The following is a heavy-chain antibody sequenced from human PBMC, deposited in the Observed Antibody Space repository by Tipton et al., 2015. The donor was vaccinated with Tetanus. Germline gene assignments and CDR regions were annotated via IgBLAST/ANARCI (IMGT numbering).Heavy chain of an antibody. CDR1: GRSISRSSYF. CDR2: IYYSGST. J-gene: IGHJ4*02. CDR3: ARDSSGWFDRFDY. Sequence: TLSLTCTVSGRSISRSSYFWGWVRQPPGKGLEWIGSIYYSGSTYYNPSLKSRVTISVDTSKNQFSLQLNSVTPEDTAVYYCARDSSGWFDRFDYWGQGTLVTVSS. V-gene: IGHV4-39*02. D-gene: IGHD6-19*01.